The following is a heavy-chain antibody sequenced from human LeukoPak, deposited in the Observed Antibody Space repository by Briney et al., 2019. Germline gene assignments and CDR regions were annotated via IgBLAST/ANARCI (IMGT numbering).Heavy chain of an antibody. CDR1: GYSISSGYY. CDR3: ARDGSGYSYGTFDY. J-gene: IGHJ4*02. CDR2: IYHSGRT. Sequence: SETLSLTCTVSGYSISSGYYWGWIRQPPGKGLEWIGSIYHSGRTFYNPSLKSRVTISVDTSKNQFSLKLSSVTAADTAVYYCARDGSGYSYGTFDYWGQGTLVTVSS. D-gene: IGHD5-18*01. V-gene: IGHV4-38-2*02.